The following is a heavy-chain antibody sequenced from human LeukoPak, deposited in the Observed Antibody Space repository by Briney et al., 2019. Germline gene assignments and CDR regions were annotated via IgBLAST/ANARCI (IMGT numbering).Heavy chain of an antibody. J-gene: IGHJ4*02. CDR1: GFTFSNYE. D-gene: IGHD4-17*01. CDR2: IRNSGSTT. CDR3: ARSQQFGEYNLDY. Sequence: GGSLRLSCAASGFTFSNYEMNWVRQAPGKGPEWVSYIRNSGSTTYYADSVKGRFTVSRDNAKNALYLQMNSLRAEETAVYYCARSQQFGEYNLDYWGQGNLVTVSS. V-gene: IGHV3-48*03.